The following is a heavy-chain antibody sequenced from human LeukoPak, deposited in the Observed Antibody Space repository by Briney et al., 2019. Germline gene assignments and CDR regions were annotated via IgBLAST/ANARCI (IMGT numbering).Heavy chain of an antibody. CDR3: ARHRHSSSWYDAFHI. Sequence: SETLSLTCTVSGGSISSYYWSWIRQPAGKGLEWIGRIYTSGSTYNNPSLKSRVTISVDTSKNQFSLNLSSVTAADTAVYYCARHRHSSSWYDAFHIWGQGTMVTVSS. CDR2: IYTSGST. D-gene: IGHD6-13*01. J-gene: IGHJ3*02. V-gene: IGHV4-4*07. CDR1: GGSISSYY.